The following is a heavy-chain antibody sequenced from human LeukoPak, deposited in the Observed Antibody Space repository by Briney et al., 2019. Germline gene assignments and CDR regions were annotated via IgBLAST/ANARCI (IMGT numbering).Heavy chain of an antibody. CDR3: ARGLFLSGYLDAFDI. CDR1: GYSISSGYY. Sequence: ETLSLTCTVSGYSISSGYYWGWIRQPPGKGLEWVSLIYNDGRTYYADSVKGRCTISRDNLKNVLYLQMNSLKVEDTALYYCARGLFLSGYLDAFDIWGQGTVVTVSS. D-gene: IGHD3-22*01. CDR2: IYNDGRT. J-gene: IGHJ3*02. V-gene: IGHV3-53*01.